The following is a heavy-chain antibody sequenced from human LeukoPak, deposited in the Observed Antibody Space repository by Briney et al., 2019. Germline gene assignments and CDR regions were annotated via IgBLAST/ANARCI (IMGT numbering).Heavy chain of an antibody. J-gene: IGHJ6*03. Sequence: GGSLRLSCAASGFTVSSNYMSWVRQAPGKGLEWVSVLYSGGSTYYADSVKGRFTISRDNSKNTLYLQMNSLRAEDTAVYYCARSPYYYDSGWYYYYMDVWGKGTTVTVSS. CDR2: LYSGGST. D-gene: IGHD3-22*01. V-gene: IGHV3-53*01. CDR3: ARSPYYYDSGWYYYYMDV. CDR1: GFTVSSNY.